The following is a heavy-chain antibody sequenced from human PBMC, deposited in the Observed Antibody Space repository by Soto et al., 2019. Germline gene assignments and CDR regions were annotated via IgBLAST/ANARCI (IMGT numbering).Heavy chain of an antibody. CDR2: INAYNGNR. V-gene: IGHV1-18*01. Sequence: ASVKVSCTASGYTFTNYGSSWVRQAPGQGLEWMGWINAYNGNRKYAQKFQGRVTITRDTSASTAYMELSSLRSEDTAVYYCARGPEVDVWGQGTTVTVS. J-gene: IGHJ6*02. CDR3: ARGPEVDV. CDR1: GYTFTNYG.